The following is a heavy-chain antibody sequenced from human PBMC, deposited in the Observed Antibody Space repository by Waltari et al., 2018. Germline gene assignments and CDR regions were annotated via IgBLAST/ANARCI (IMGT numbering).Heavy chain of an antibody. CDR3: ARDGGGGSYYFDY. Sequence: QVQLVESGGGVVQPGRTLRLSCAASGLNSSSYGSNGVREAPGKGLGWVAVIWYDGGNKYYADSVKVRFTISRDNSKNTLYLQMNSLRAEDTAVYYCARDGGGGSYYFDYWGQGTLVTVSS. J-gene: IGHJ4*02. V-gene: IGHV3-33*01. CDR2: IWYDGGNK. CDR1: GLNSSSYG. D-gene: IGHD1-26*01.